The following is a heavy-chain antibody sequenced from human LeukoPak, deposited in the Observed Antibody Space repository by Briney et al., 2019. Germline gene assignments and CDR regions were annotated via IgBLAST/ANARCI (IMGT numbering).Heavy chain of an antibody. D-gene: IGHD1-26*01. Sequence: GGSLRLSCAASGYTLSSNYMRGVRQAPGKGLEWVSVIYSGGSTYYADSVKGRFTISRDNSKNPLYLQMNSLRAEDTAVYYCARGSIVGATSAFDIWGQGTMVTVSS. V-gene: IGHV3-66*02. CDR3: ARGSIVGATSAFDI. CDR1: GYTLSSNY. J-gene: IGHJ3*02. CDR2: IYSGGST.